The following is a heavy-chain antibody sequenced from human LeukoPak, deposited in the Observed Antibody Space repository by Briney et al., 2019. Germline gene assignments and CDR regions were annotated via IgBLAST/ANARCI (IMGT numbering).Heavy chain of an antibody. J-gene: IGHJ4*02. Sequence: SETLSLTCTVSGGSISSYYWSWIRQPPGKGLEWIGYIYYSGSTNYNSSLKSRVTISVDTSKNQFSLKLSSVTAADTAVYYCASGRDSAYYFDYWGQGTLVTVSS. V-gene: IGHV4-59*08. CDR1: GGSISSYY. CDR2: IYYSGST. D-gene: IGHD2-15*01. CDR3: ASGRDSAYYFDY.